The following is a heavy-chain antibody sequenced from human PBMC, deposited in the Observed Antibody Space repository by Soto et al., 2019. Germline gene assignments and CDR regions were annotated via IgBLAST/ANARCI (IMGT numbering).Heavy chain of an antibody. CDR2: INPDSGAT. J-gene: IGHJ4*02. CDR1: GYSFTGYY. D-gene: IGHD2-8*02. Sequence: HEHLGQSGAEVKRPGASLKVSCKASGYSFTGYYIHWVRQAPGQGLEWMGWINPDSGATNYAQNFQGRVTLTSDTSISTASIDLTSLTSDDTAVYYCARGDYGTGGYPFPYFDYWGQGTLVIVSS. CDR3: ARGDYGTGGYPFPYFDY. V-gene: IGHV1-2*02.